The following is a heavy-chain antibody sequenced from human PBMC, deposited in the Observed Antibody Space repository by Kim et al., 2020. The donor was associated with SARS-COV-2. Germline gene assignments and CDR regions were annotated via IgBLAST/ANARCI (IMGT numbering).Heavy chain of an antibody. D-gene: IGHD2-8*01. J-gene: IGHJ4*02. CDR3: ARDLIPKSDLDY. V-gene: IGHV1-46*01. Sequence: TYAQNFQGRVTMTRDTSTSTVYMELSSLRSEDTAVYYCARDLIPKSDLDYWGQGTLVTVSS.